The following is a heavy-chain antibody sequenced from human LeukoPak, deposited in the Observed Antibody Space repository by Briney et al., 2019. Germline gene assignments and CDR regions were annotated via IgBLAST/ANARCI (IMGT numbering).Heavy chain of an antibody. Sequence: PSETLSLTCSVSGGSVRSDISHWSWIRQPPGKGLEWIGYVHYSGSANYNPSLESRVTMSLDRSKNQFSLELTSVTAADTAVYYCARNHGWYATDVWGQGAAVTVSS. CDR3: ARNHGWYATDV. CDR2: VHYSGSA. J-gene: IGHJ6*02. V-gene: IGHV4-61*01. D-gene: IGHD6-19*01. CDR1: GGSVRSDISH.